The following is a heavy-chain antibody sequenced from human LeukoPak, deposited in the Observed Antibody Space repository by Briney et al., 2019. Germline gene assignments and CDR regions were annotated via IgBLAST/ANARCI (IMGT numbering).Heavy chain of an antibody. CDR1: GFTFDDYA. CDR2: ISWNSGSI. V-gene: IGHV3-9*01. CDR3: AKDPRPHYDFWSGYYRYFDY. J-gene: IGHJ4*02. Sequence: GGSLRLSCAASGFTFDDYAMHWVRQAPGKGLEWVSGISWNSGSIGYADSVKGRFTISRDNAKNSLYLQMNSLRAEDTAVYYCAKDPRPHYDFWSGYYRYFDYWGQGTLVTVSS. D-gene: IGHD3-3*01.